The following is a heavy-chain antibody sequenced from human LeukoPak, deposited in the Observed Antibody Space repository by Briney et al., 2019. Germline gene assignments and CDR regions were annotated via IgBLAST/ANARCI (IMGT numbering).Heavy chain of an antibody. CDR2: IYYSGST. CDR1: GGSISSYY. J-gene: IGHJ4*02. V-gene: IGHV4-59*12. Sequence: SETLSLTCTVSGGSISSYYWSWIRQPPGKGLEWIGHIYYSGSTYYNPSLKSRVTISVDTSKNQFSLKLSSVTAADTAVYYCARDSGGGGWYALPFGYWGQGTLVTVSS. CDR3: ARDSGGGGWYALPFGY. D-gene: IGHD6-19*01.